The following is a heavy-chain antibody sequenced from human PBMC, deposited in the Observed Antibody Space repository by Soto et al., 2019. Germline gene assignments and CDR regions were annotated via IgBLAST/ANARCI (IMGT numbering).Heavy chain of an antibody. J-gene: IGHJ3*02. V-gene: IGHV1-46*03. CDR3: ASPTAMFTGGAFDI. CDR2: INPSGGST. Sequence: QVQLVQSGAEVKKPGASVKVSCKASGYTFTSYYMHWVRQAPVQGLEWMGIINPSGGSTSYAQKFQGRVTMTRDTATSTVYMELSSLRSEDTAVYYCASPTAMFTGGAFDIWGQGTMVTVSS. CDR1: GYTFTSYY. D-gene: IGHD5-18*01.